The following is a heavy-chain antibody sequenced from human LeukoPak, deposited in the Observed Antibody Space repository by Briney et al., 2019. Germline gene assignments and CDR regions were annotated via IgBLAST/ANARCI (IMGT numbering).Heavy chain of an antibody. Sequence: GASVKVSCKASGYTFTSYYMHWVRQAPGRGLEWMGIINPSGGSTNYAQKFQGRVTMTRDTSTSTVYMELSSLRSEDTAVYYCARDPQKRIAAGYYYYYYMDVWGKGTTVTVSS. CDR2: INPSGGST. J-gene: IGHJ6*03. CDR3: ARDPQKRIAAGYYYYYYMDV. D-gene: IGHD6-25*01. CDR1: GYTFTSYY. V-gene: IGHV1-46*01.